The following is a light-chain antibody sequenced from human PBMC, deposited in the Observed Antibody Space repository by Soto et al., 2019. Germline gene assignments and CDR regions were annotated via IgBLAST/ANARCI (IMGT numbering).Light chain of an antibody. Sequence: QSALTQPASVSGSPGQSITISCTGTSSNVGSYKLVSWYQQHPGKAPKLMIYEVSNRPSGVSDRFSGSKSGNTASLIISGLRPEDEADYYCSSQTASATVLFGGGTKLTVL. CDR2: EVS. J-gene: IGLJ2*01. V-gene: IGLV2-23*02. CDR3: SSQTASATVL. CDR1: SSNVGSYKL.